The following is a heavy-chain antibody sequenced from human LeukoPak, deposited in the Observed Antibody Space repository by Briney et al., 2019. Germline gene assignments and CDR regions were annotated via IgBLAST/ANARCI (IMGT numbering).Heavy chain of an antibody. V-gene: IGHV1-18*01. CDR2: VFTYNGKT. CDR3: ARVGIPTWYYYFDS. J-gene: IGHJ4*02. D-gene: IGHD1-26*01. Sequence: GASVKVSCKASGYSFTTHGISWVRQAPGQGLEWMGWVFTYNGKTNYAQNLQARVTMTTDTSTSTAYMELRSLRSDDTAVYYCARVGIPTWYYYFDSWGQGTLVTVSS. CDR1: GYSFTTHG.